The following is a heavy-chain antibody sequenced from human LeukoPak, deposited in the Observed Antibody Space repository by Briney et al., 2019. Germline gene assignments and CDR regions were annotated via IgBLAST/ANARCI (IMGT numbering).Heavy chain of an antibody. CDR3: AKDLHYGSADY. J-gene: IGHJ4*02. D-gene: IGHD3-10*01. CDR1: GFTFSNYA. CDR2: ISTDGGTT. V-gene: IGHV3-64*01. Sequence: GGSLRLSCAASGFTFSNYAMHWVRQAPGKGLEYLSTISTDGGTTYYANSVKGRFTISRDNAKNALYLQMNSLRAEDTAVYYCAKDLHYGSADYWGQGTLVTVSS.